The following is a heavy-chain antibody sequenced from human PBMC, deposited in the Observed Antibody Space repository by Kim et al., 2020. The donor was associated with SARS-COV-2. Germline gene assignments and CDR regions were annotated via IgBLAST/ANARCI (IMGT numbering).Heavy chain of an antibody. CDR1: GFGFSDYT. J-gene: IGHJ4*02. D-gene: IGHD4-17*01. CDR2: ISRAGTYT. V-gene: IGHV3-23*01. Sequence: GGSLRLSCAASGFGFSDYTMSWVRQAPGGGLEWVSSISRAGTYTHYVDSVQGRFTISRDNSKNTLFLQMNSLTAGGTAVYYCAKDGIDYGDYVWGFDSWGQGTLVTVSS. CDR3: AKDGIDYGDYVWGFDS.